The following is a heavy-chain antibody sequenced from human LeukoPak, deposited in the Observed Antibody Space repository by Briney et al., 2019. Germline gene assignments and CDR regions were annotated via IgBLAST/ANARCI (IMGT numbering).Heavy chain of an antibody. V-gene: IGHV1-8*01. CDR2: MNPNSGNT. CDR1: GYTFTSYD. Sequence: GASVKVSCKASGYTFTSYDINWVRQATGQGLEWMGWMNPNSGNTGYAQKFQGRVTMTRNTSISTAYMELSSLRSEDTAVYYCARGKVTMVRGVIITSFDYWGQGTLVTVSS. CDR3: ARGKVTMVRGVIITSFDY. J-gene: IGHJ4*02. D-gene: IGHD3-10*01.